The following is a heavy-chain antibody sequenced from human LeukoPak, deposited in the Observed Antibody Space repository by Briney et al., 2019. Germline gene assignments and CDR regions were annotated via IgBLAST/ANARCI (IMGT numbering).Heavy chain of an antibody. Sequence: GASVKVSCKASGYTFTGYYMHWVRQAPGQGPEWMGWINPNSGDTNSAQKFQGRVTMTSDTSISTAYMELSRLRSDDTAVYFCARKVYYYDSSGYHYFDYWGQGTLVTVSS. CDR3: ARKVYYYDSSGYHYFDY. D-gene: IGHD3-22*01. V-gene: IGHV1-2*02. CDR1: GYTFTGYY. J-gene: IGHJ4*02. CDR2: INPNSGDT.